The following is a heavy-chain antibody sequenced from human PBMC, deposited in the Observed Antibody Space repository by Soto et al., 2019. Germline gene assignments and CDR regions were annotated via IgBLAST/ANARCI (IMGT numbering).Heavy chain of an antibody. V-gene: IGHV4-39*01. Sequence: QLQLQESGPGLVKPSETLSLTCTVSGGSISNTSYYWGWIRRIPGEGLEWIGTIYYSGSTYYNPSLKSRLTMSVDTSKNQFSLKLTSVTAADTAIYYCARRGYCAGDCYIFDVWGQGTMVTVSS. CDR2: IYYSGST. CDR3: ARRGYCAGDCYIFDV. CDR1: GGSISNTSYY. D-gene: IGHD2-21*02. J-gene: IGHJ3*01.